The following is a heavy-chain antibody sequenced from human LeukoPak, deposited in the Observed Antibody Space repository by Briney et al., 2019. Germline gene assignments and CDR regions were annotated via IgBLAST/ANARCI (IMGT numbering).Heavy chain of an antibody. Sequence: GESLKISSRDSGYSFTTYWIVWVRQMPGKGLEYMGIIYPADSDTRYSPSFQGQVTISADKSISTAYLQWSSLKASDTAMYYCAKFKPGAAYFDYWGQGTLVTVSS. J-gene: IGHJ4*02. CDR3: AKFKPGAAYFDY. CDR2: IYPADSDT. V-gene: IGHV5-51*01. D-gene: IGHD1-26*01. CDR1: GYSFTTYW.